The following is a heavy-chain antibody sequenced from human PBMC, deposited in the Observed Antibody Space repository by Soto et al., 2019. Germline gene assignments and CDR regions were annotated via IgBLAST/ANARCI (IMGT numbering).Heavy chain of an antibody. J-gene: IGHJ4*02. V-gene: IGHV1-3*01. CDR1: GYTFTSYA. CDR3: ARDYYDSSGFYYYFDY. CDR2: INAGNGNT. Sequence: ASVKVSCKASGYTFTSYAMHWERQAPGQRLEWMGWINAGNGNTKYSQKFQGRVTITRDTSASTAYMELSSLRSEDTAIFYCARDYYDSSGFYYYFDYWGQGTLVTVSS. D-gene: IGHD3-22*01.